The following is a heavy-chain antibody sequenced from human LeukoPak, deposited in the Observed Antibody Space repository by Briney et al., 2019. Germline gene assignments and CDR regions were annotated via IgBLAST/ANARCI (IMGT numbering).Heavy chain of an antibody. CDR3: ARDPRYCSSTSCHNDAFDI. V-gene: IGHV1-18*04. D-gene: IGHD2-2*01. CDR1: VYWIITCG. J-gene: IGHJ3*02. CDR2: LNGENGNR. Sequence: ASEKVSCQACVYWIITCGISWVRQAPGQGLEWMGWLNGENGNRNYAQKLQGRVTMTTATSTGTAYMELRSLRSDDTAVYYCARDPRYCSSTSCHNDAFDIWGQGTMVTVSS.